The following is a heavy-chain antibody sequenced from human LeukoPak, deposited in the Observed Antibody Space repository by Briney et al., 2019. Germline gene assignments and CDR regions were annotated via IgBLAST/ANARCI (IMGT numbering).Heavy chain of an antibody. CDR2: ISSSSSYI. CDR1: GFTFSSYS. J-gene: IGHJ6*02. D-gene: IGHD3-10*01. CDR3: ARVELLWFGADSGYYGMDV. Sequence: PGGSLRLSCAASGFTFSSYSMNWVRQAPGKGLEWVSSISSSSSYIYYADSVKGRFTISRDNAKNSLYLQMNSLRAEDTAVYYCARVELLWFGADSGYYGMDVWGQGTTVTVSS. V-gene: IGHV3-21*01.